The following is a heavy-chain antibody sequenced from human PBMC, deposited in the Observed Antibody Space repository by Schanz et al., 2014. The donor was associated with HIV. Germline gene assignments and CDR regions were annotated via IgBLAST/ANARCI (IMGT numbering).Heavy chain of an antibody. J-gene: IGHJ6*02. V-gene: IGHV3-30*04. Sequence: QVQLVESGGGVVQPGRSRRLSCAVSGFSFSSYSMHWVRQAPGKGLEWVAVITYDGSYKYYSDSVKGRFSISRDSSKSMVYLQMNSLRLADTGVYYCARDRVRDYQLLPGYYNYAMDVWGQGTTVIVSS. CDR2: ITYDGSYK. D-gene: IGHD4-17*01. CDR1: GFSFSSYS. CDR3: ARDRVRDYQLLPGYYNYAMDV.